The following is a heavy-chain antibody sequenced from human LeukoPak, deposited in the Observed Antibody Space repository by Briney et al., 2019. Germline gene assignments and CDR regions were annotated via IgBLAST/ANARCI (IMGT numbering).Heavy chain of an antibody. CDR1: GGSISSYY. CDR3: ARGEWELPFDY. J-gene: IGHJ4*02. V-gene: IGHV4-59*08. D-gene: IGHD1-26*01. Sequence: SETLSLTCTVSGGSISSYYWSWIRQPPGKGLEWIGYIHYSGSTNYNPSLKSRVTISVDTFKNQFSLKLSSVTAADTAVYYCARGEWELPFDYWGQGTLVTVSS. CDR2: IHYSGST.